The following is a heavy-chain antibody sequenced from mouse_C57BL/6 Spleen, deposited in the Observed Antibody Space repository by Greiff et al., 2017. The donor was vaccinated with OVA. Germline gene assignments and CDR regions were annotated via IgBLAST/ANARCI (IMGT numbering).Heavy chain of an antibody. CDR1: GYSFTDYN. D-gene: IGHD2-4*01. CDR3: ARGGDYGGRVDY. CDR2: INPNYGTT. V-gene: IGHV1-39*01. Sequence: EVKLQESGPELVKPGASVKISCKASGYSFTDYNMHWVKQSNGKSLEWIGVINPNYGTTSYNQKFKGKATLTVDQSSSTAYMQLNSLTSEDSAVYCGARGGDYGGRVDYWGQGTSVTVSS. J-gene: IGHJ4*01.